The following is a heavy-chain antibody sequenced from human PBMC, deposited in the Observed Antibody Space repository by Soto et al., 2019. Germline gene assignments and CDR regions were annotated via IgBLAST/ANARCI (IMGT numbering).Heavy chain of an antibody. D-gene: IGHD3-10*01. CDR3: AREGRFGELLWWFDP. V-gene: IGHV1-2*02. J-gene: IGHJ5*02. Sequence: QVQLVQSGAEVKKPGASVKVSCKASGYTFTGYYMPWVRQAPGQGLEWMGWINPNSGGTNYAQKFQGRVTMTRDTSISTAYMELSRLRSDDTAVYYCAREGRFGELLWWFDPWGQGTLVTVSS. CDR1: GYTFTGYY. CDR2: INPNSGGT.